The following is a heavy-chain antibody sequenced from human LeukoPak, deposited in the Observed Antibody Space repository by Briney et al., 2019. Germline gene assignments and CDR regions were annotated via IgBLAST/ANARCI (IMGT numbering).Heavy chain of an antibody. J-gene: IGHJ4*02. V-gene: IGHV5-51*01. CDR2: IYLGDSDT. CDR3: ARKGRYCSSTNCPFDY. CDR1: GYSFTNYW. Sequence: GESLKISCKGFGYSFTNYWIGWVRQMPGKGLEWMGIIYLGDSDTRYSPSFQGQVTISADKSISIAYLQWSSLKASDTAMYYCARKGRYCSSTNCPFDYWGQGTLVTVSS. D-gene: IGHD2-2*01.